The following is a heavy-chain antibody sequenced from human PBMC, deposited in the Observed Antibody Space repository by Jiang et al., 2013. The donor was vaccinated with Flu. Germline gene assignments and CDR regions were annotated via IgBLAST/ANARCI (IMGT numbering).Heavy chain of an antibody. Sequence: GAEVKKPGASVKVSCKASGYTFLNYGVSWVRQAPGQGLEWMGWISVYNGNRNYAQKFLGRATLTTDTSTGTGYMELRSLRSDDTAVYYCARVEDYDFWGIDPWGQGTLVTVSS. CDR2: ISVYNGNR. V-gene: IGHV1-18*01. CDR1: GYTFLNYG. D-gene: IGHD3-3*01. J-gene: IGHJ5*02. CDR3: ARVEDYDFWGIDP.